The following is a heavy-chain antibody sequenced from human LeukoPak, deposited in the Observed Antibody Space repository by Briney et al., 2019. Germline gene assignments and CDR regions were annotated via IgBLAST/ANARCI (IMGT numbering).Heavy chain of an antibody. J-gene: IGHJ4*02. D-gene: IGHD3-10*01. CDR2: INGDESST. CDR3: TKWSGFGDD. CDR1: GFTFSTYW. V-gene: IGHV3-74*01. Sequence: GGSLRLSCAASGFTFSTYWMHWVRQAPGKGLVWVSRINGDESSTNYADFVKGRFTISRDNAKKTLYLQMSSLRPEDTAVYYCTKWSGFGDDWGQGTLVTVSS.